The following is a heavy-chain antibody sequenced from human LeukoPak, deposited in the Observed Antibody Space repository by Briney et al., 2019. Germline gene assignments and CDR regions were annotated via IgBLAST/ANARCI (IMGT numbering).Heavy chain of an antibody. Sequence: PGGSLRLSCAASGFTLSSYSMNWVRQAPGNGPEWCSSITISSIYIYYTDSVKGRFNVSRDNARNSLSLQMNSLRAEDTAVYYCARDGSGRTSGYWGQGTLVTVSS. V-gene: IGHV3-21*06. CDR2: ITISSIYI. J-gene: IGHJ4*02. CDR3: ARDGSGRTSGY. D-gene: IGHD3-10*01. CDR1: GFTLSSYS.